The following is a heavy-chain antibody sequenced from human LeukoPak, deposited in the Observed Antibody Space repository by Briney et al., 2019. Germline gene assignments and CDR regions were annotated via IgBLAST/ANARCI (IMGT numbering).Heavy chain of an antibody. CDR1: DGSISSRNYY. Sequence: SETLSLSCTVSDGSISSRNYYWGWIRQPPGKGLEWIGSIDYNGDTYYNPSLASRVTMSEDTSKNQFSLKLNSVTAEDTAVYYCARGHRGVFTDPINYWAQGTLVTVSS. J-gene: IGHJ4*02. CDR2: IDYNGDT. CDR3: ARGHRGVFTDPINY. V-gene: IGHV4-39*01. D-gene: IGHD5-12*01.